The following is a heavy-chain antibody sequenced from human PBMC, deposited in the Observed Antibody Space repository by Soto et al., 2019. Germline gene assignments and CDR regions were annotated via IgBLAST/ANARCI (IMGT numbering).Heavy chain of an antibody. V-gene: IGHV1-2*02. J-gene: IGHJ4*02. CDR1: GYTFTGYY. CDR2: INPNSGGT. D-gene: IGHD5-12*01. Sequence: QVQLVQSGAEVKKPGASVKVSCKASGYTFTGYYMHWVRQAPGQGLEWMGWINPNSGGTKYAQKFQGRVTMTRDTSISTAYMELSRLRSDDTAVYYCARNSGYGGGNYWGQGTLVTVSS. CDR3: ARNSGYGGGNY.